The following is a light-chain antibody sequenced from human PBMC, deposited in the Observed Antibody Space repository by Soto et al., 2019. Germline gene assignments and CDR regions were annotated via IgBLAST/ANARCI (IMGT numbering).Light chain of an antibody. CDR3: QQYDSFPLT. Sequence: DIQMTQSPSSLSASVGDRVTITCQASQDISDYLNWYQQRPGKAPNLLIYAASNLATRVPSRFSGSGSGTFFTRTITSLQPEDVATYYWQQYDSFPLTFGGGTKVDI. CDR1: QDISDY. CDR2: AAS. V-gene: IGKV1-33*01. J-gene: IGKJ4*01.